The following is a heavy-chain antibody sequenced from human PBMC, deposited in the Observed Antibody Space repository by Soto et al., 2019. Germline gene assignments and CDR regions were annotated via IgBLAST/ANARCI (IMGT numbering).Heavy chain of an antibody. D-gene: IGHD4-4*01. V-gene: IGHV3-30*04. CDR2: ISHDGNNE. J-gene: IGHJ5*02. CDR3: SRDDDPTVHNCFDP. Sequence: QVQLVESGGDVVQPGRSLGLSCSASGFIFRTYAMHWVRQAPGKGLEWVAAISHDGNNEYYADSVKGRFTISRDNSKNTLYLYLTTLRVEDTAVYYCSRDDDPTVHNCFDPWCQGTLVTVSS. CDR1: GFIFRTYA.